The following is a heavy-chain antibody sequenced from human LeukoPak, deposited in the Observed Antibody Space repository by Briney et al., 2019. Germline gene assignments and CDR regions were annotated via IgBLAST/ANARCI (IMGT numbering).Heavy chain of an antibody. CDR3: ARDPGFSSFDY. D-gene: IGHD3-3*02. CDR2: INQDGSVT. Sequence: GGSLRLSCAASTFPFSTYWMTWVRQAPGKGPEFVANINQDGSVTNYVDSVKGRFTISRDNAKNSLYLQMNSLRADDTAVYYCARDPGFSSFDYWGQGTLVTVSS. CDR1: TFPFSTYW. V-gene: IGHV3-7*01. J-gene: IGHJ4*02.